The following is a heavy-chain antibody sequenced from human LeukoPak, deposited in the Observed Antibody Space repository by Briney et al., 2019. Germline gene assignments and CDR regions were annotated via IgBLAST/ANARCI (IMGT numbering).Heavy chain of an antibody. Sequence: PSGTLSLTCAVSGGSISSSNWWSWVRQPPGKGLEWIGEIYHSGSTNYNPSLKSRVTISVDTSKNQFSLKLSSVTAADTAVYYCARAIWDQPLGTFTPWTPNGFDPWGQGTLVTVSS. CDR3: ARAIWDQPLGTFTPWTPNGFDP. J-gene: IGHJ5*02. CDR2: IYHSGST. V-gene: IGHV4-4*02. D-gene: IGHD2-2*01. CDR1: GGSISSSNW.